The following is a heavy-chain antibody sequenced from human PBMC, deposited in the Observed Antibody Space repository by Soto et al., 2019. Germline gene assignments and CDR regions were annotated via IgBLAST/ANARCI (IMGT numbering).Heavy chain of an antibody. CDR1: GFTFSSYW. CDR3: ARIASTGRGWDV. J-gene: IGHJ6*02. Sequence: EVQLVESGGGLVQPGGPLRLSCADSGFTFSSYWMSWVRQAPVKGLEWVGNIKQDGSEKNYVDSVKGRFTISRDKAKNSLYLQMNSLRAEDTAVYYCARIASTGRGWDVWGQGTTVVVSS. V-gene: IGHV3-7*01. CDR2: IKQDGSEK. D-gene: IGHD6-13*01.